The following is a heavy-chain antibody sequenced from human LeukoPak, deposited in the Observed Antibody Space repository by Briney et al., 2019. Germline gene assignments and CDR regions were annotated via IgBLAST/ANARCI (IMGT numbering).Heavy chain of an antibody. Sequence: GGSLRLSCAASGFTFSSYAMSWVRQAPGKGLEWVSAISGSGGSTYYADSVKGRFTISRDNSKNTLYLQMNSLRAKDTAVYYCAKGEGGYGDCFDYWGQGTLVTVSS. CDR1: GFTFSSYA. CDR2: ISGSGGST. D-gene: IGHD4-17*01. V-gene: IGHV3-23*01. J-gene: IGHJ4*02. CDR3: AKGEGGYGDCFDY.